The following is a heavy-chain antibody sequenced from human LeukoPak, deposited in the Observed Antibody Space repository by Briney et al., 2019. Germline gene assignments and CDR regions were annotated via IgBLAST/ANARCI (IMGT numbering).Heavy chain of an antibody. CDR1: GYTFTSYD. J-gene: IGHJ4*02. V-gene: IGHV1-8*01. CDR3: ARDSRGTTYYDILTGVDY. D-gene: IGHD3-9*01. Sequence: ASVKVSCKASGYTFTSYDINWVRQATGQGLEWMGWMNPNSGNTGYAQKFQGRVTMTRNTSISTAYMELSSLRSDDTAVYYCARDSRGTTYYDILTGVDYWGQGTLVTVSS. CDR2: MNPNSGNT.